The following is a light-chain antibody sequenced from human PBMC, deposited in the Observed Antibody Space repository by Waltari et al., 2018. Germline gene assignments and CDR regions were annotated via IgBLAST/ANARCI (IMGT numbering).Light chain of an antibody. J-gene: IGLJ3*02. V-gene: IGLV3-21*04. CDR2: YDS. CDR3: QVWDSSSDHWV. CDR1: NIGSRT. Sequence: SYVLPQPSSVSVAPGKTARITCGGSNIGSRTVHWHQQKPGQAHVLVFCYDSDRRSGIPVRFSGSNSGNTATLTISRVEVGDEADYYCQVWDSSSDHWVFGGGTKLTVL.